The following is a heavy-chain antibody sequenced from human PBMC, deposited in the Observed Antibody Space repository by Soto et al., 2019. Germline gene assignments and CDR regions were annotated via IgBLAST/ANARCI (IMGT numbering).Heavy chain of an antibody. V-gene: IGHV3-23*01. Sequence: EVQLLESGGGLAQPGGSLRLSCAASGFTFRSYGMSWVRQAPGKGLEWVSGISGSGGNTFYADSVRGRFTISRDNXXXXXXXXXXXXXXXXXXXXXXXXXIYSAYAKGANDIWGQGTMVTVSS. D-gene: IGHD5-12*01. CDR2: ISGSGGNT. CDR3: XXXIYSAYAKGANDI. J-gene: IGHJ3*02. CDR1: GFTFRSYG.